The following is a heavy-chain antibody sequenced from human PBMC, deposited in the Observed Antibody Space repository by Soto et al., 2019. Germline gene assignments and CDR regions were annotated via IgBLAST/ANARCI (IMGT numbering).Heavy chain of an antibody. J-gene: IGHJ3*02. CDR1: GYTFTSYY. CDR3: ARESLTKEREPDAFDI. Sequence: ASVKVSCKASGYTFTSYYMRWVRQAPGQGLEWMGIINPSGGSTSYAQKFQGRVTMTRDTSTSTVYMELSSLRSEDTAVYYCARESLTKEREPDAFDIWGQGTMVTVSS. D-gene: IGHD4-4*01. V-gene: IGHV1-46*03. CDR2: INPSGGST.